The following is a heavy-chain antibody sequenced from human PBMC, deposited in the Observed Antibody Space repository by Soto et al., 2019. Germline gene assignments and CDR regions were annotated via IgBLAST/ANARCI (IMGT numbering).Heavy chain of an antibody. CDR1: GGSISSSDYY. V-gene: IGHV4-39*01. J-gene: IGHJ6*04. D-gene: IGHD2-2*01. CDR3: AIHGCSSCGCSYESYYYCTDA. Sequence: SETLSLTCTVSGGSISSSDYYWGWIRQPPGKWLEWIGSIYYSGSAYYTPSLKSRLTISVDTSKNQFSLKLSSVTAADTAGYYCAIHGCSSCGCSYESYYYCTDARGEALTITVPQ. CDR2: IYYSGSA.